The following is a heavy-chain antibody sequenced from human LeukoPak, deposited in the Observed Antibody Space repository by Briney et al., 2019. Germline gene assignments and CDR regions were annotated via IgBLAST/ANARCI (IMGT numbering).Heavy chain of an antibody. Sequence: SETLSLTCTVSGGSISSYYWSWIRQPPGKGLEWIGRIYTSGSTNYNPSLKSRVTISVDTSKNQFSLKLSSVTAADTAVYYCASSSWKKEAFDIWGQGTMVTVSS. CDR1: GGSISSYY. CDR3: ASSSWKKEAFDI. J-gene: IGHJ3*02. V-gene: IGHV4-4*08. CDR2: IYTSGST. D-gene: IGHD6-13*01.